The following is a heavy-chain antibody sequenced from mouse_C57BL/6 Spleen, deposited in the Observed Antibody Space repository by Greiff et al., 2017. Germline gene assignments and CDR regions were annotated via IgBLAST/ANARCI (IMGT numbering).Heavy chain of an antibody. CDR3: SRWHYGSSYDWYFDV. J-gene: IGHJ1*03. CDR2: INPNYGTT. CDR1: GYSFTDYN. Sequence: VQLQQSGPELVKPGASVKISCKASGYSFTDYNMNWVKQSNGKSLEWIGVINPNYGTTSYNQKFKGKATLTVDQSSSTAYMQLNSRTSEDSAVYYCSRWHYGSSYDWYFDVWGTGTTVTVSS. V-gene: IGHV1-39*01. D-gene: IGHD1-1*01.